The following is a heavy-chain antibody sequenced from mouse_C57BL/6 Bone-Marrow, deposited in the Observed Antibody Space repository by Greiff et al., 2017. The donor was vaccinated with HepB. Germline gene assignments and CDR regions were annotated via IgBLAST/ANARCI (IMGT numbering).Heavy chain of an antibody. D-gene: IGHD1-1*01. CDR1: GYTFTNYW. V-gene: IGHV1-63*01. J-gene: IGHJ2*01. CDR3: ARRSPYYYGSSYGY. CDR2: IYPGGGYT. Sequence: QVQLKESGAELVRPGTSVKMSCKASGYTFTNYWIGWAKQRPGHGLEWLGDIYPGGGYTNYNEKVKGKATLTADKSSSTAYMQFSSLTSEDSAIYYCARRSPYYYGSSYGYWGQGTTLTVSS.